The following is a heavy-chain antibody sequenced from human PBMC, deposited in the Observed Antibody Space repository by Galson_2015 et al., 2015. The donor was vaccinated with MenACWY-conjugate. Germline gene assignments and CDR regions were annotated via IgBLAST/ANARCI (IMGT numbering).Heavy chain of an antibody. CDR1: GDSITISTW. D-gene: IGHD4-17*01. CDR2: IYHSGST. CDR3: ARKIYGDYVGWFDS. V-gene: IGHV4-4*02. Sequence: ETLSLTCAVSGDSITISTWWSWVRQPPGKGLEWIGEIYHSGSTNYNPSLKSRVTISVDKSKNQFSLRLNSVTAADTAVYYCARKIYGDYVGWFDSWGQGILITVSS. J-gene: IGHJ5*01.